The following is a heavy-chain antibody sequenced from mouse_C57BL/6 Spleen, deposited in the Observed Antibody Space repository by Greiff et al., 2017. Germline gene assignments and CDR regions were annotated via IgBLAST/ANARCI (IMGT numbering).Heavy chain of an antibody. V-gene: IGHV1-80*01. CDR3: ARTPTAWFAY. CDR2: IYPGDGDT. J-gene: IGHJ3*01. CDR1: GYAFSSYW. Sequence: QVQLQQSGAELVKPGASVKISCKASGYAFSSYWMNWVKQRPGKGLEWIGQIYPGDGDTNYNGKFKGKATLTADKSSSTAYVPLRSLTSEDSAVYFCARTPTAWFAYWGKGTLVTVSA.